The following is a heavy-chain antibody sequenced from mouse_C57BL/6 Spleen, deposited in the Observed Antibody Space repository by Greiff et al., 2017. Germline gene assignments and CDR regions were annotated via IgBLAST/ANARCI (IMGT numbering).Heavy chain of an antibody. V-gene: IGHV1-55*01. J-gene: IGHJ3*01. D-gene: IGHD1-1*01. CDR1: GYTFTSYW. CDR3: AREDYGSSSWFAY. CDR2: IYPGSGST. Sequence: QVQLQQPGAELVKPGASVKMSCKASGYTFTSYWITWVKQRPGQGLEWIGDIYPGSGSTNYNEKFKSKSTLTVVTSSSTAYMQLSSLTSEDSAVYYCAREDYGSSSWFAYWGQGTLVTVSA.